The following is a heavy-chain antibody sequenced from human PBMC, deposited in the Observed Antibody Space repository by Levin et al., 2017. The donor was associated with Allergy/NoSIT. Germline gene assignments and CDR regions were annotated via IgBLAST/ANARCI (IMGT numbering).Heavy chain of an antibody. D-gene: IGHD3-22*01. V-gene: IGHV4-59*03. Sequence: SETLSLTCTVSGGSISPYSWTWIRQSPGKGLDWIGYIRYSGTTSYNPSLEGRLTISLDTSKSQFSLRLSSVTDADTAMYYCARGHFDTRGYSNTLEYWGQGILVTVSS. J-gene: IGHJ4*02. CDR1: GGSISPYS. CDR3: ARGHFDTRGYSNTLEY. CDR2: IRYSGTT.